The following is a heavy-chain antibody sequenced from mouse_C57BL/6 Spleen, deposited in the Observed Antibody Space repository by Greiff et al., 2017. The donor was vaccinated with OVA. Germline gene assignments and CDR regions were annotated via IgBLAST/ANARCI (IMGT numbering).Heavy chain of an antibody. CDR1: GFSLTSYG. V-gene: IGHV2-2*01. J-gene: IGHJ3*01. D-gene: IGHD2-4*01. Sequence: VMLVESGPGLVQPSQSLSITCTVSGFSLTSYGVHWVRQSPGKGLEWLGVFWSGGSTDYNAAFISRLSISKDNSKSHVFFKMNSLQADYTAIYYGARIHYDYDFADWGQGTLVTVSA. CDR2: FWSGGST. CDR3: ARIHYDYDFAD.